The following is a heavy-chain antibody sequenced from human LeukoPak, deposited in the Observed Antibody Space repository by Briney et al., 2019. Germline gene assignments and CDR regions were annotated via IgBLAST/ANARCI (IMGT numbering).Heavy chain of an antibody. CDR3: ARDRRVRGTTTRWFDP. CDR1: GYTFTGQY. CDR2: INPNSGAT. J-gene: IGHJ5*02. V-gene: IGHV1-2*02. D-gene: IGHD3-10*01. Sequence: ASVKVSCKASGYTFTGQYMHWVRQAPGQGLEWMGWINPNSGATDYEQKFQGRIAMTRDTSISTVYMELNSLRYDDTAVYYCARDRRVRGTTTRWFDPWGQGTLVTVSS.